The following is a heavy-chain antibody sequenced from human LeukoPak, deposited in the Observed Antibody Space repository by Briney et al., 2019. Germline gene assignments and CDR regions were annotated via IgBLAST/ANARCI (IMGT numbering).Heavy chain of an antibody. V-gene: IGHV3-74*01. CDR2: IESNGLA. Sequence: PGGSLRLSCAASGFTFSSYAMSWVRQTPGKGLMWVSRIESNGLALYADSVRDRFTISRDNAKNTVYLQMNSLRADDTAMYYCARAVTYFYGSVTYDWFESWGQGTLVTVSS. CDR1: GFTFSSYA. D-gene: IGHD3-10*01. CDR3: ARAVTYFYGSVTYDWFES. J-gene: IGHJ5*01.